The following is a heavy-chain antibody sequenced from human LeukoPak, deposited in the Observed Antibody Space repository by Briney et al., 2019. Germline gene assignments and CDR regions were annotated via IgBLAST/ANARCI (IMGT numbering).Heavy chain of an antibody. V-gene: IGHV4-34*01. J-gene: IGHJ6*03. CDR2: INHSGST. D-gene: IGHD4-17*01. CDR3: ARGLFYGDYVSYYYYMDV. CDR1: GGSFSGCY. Sequence: SETLSLTCAVYGGSFSGCYWSWIRQPPGEGLEWIGEINHSGSTNYNPSLKSRVTISVDTSTNQFSLKLSSVTAADTAVYYCARGLFYGDYVSYYYYMDVWGKGTTVIVSS.